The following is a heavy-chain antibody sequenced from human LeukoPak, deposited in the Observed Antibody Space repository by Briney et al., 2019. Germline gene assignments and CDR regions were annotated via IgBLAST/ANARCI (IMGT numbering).Heavy chain of an antibody. CDR2: INHSGST. J-gene: IGHJ4*02. D-gene: IGHD5-18*01. V-gene: IGHV4-34*01. CDR3: AKDGHSYGSYHFDY. Sequence: SETLSLTCAVYGGSFSGYYWSWIRQPPGKGLEWIGEINHSGSTKYNPSLKSRVTISVDTSKNQFSLKLSSVTAADTAVYYCAKDGHSYGSYHFDYWGQGTLVTVSS. CDR1: GGSFSGYY.